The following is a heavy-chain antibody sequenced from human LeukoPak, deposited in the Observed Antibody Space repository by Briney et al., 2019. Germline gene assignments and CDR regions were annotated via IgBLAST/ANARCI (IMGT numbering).Heavy chain of an antibody. V-gene: IGHV3-23*01. Sequence: PGGSLRLSCAASGFTFSSYAMSWVRQAPGKGLEWVSAISGSGGSTCYADSVKGRFTISRDNSKNTLYLQMNSLRAEDTAVYYCAKRWTYYYGSGEGWGQGTLVTVSS. CDR1: GFTFSSYA. CDR3: AKRWTYYYGSGEG. J-gene: IGHJ1*01. CDR2: ISGSGGST. D-gene: IGHD3-10*01.